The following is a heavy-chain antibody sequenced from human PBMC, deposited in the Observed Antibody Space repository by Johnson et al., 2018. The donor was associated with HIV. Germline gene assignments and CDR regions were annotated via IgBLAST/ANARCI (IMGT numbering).Heavy chain of an antibody. CDR2: IYWNGGRT. Sequence: MQLVESGGGVVRPGGSLRLSCAASGFTFDDYGMSWVRQAPGKGLEWVSGIYWNGGRTVYAASVKGRFTISRDNAKNSLYLQMNSLRDEDTALYYCARLVMVRGVMGAFDIWGQGTMVTVSS. D-gene: IGHD3-10*01. CDR1: GFTFDDYG. J-gene: IGHJ3*02. V-gene: IGHV3-20*04. CDR3: ARLVMVRGVMGAFDI.